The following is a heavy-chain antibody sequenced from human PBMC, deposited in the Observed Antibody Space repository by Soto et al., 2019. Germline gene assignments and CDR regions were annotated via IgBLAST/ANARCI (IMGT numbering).Heavy chain of an antibody. Sequence: PGGALRLSCAASGFTFIGSAMHWVLQASGKGLEWVGRIRSKANSYATAYAASVKGRFTISRDDSKNTAYLQMKSLKTEDTAVYYCTVKVVYDDIWGRSRLDDWGQGTLVTVAS. CDR1: GFTFIGSA. D-gene: IGHD3-16*01. V-gene: IGHV3-73*01. CDR3: TVKVVYDDIWGRSRLDD. J-gene: IGHJ4*02. CDR2: IRSKANSYAT.